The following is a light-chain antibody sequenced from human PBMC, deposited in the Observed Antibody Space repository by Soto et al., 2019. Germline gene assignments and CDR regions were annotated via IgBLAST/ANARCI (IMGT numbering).Light chain of an antibody. J-gene: IGLJ2*01. Sequence: QSALTQPPSASGSPGQSVTISRTGSSSDVGGYNYVSWYQQLPGKAPKLMIYEVSKRPSGVPDRFSGSKSGNTASLTVSGLQAEDEADYYCSSYAGSNKKIFGGGTKLTVL. CDR2: EVS. CDR3: SSYAGSNKKI. V-gene: IGLV2-8*01. CDR1: SSDVGGYNY.